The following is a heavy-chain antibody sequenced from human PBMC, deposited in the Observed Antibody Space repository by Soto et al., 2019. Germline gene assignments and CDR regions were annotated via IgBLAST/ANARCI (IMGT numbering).Heavy chain of an antibody. V-gene: IGHV1-69*13. Sequence: ASVKVSCKASGGTFSSYAISWVRQAPGQGLEWMGGIIPIFGTANYAQKFQGRVTITADESTSTAYMELSSLRSEDTAVYYCESRGLGSGYDSYYYYGMDVWGQGTTVTVSS. J-gene: IGHJ6*02. CDR1: GGTFSSYA. D-gene: IGHD5-12*01. CDR2: IIPIFGTA. CDR3: ESRGLGSGYDSYYYYGMDV.